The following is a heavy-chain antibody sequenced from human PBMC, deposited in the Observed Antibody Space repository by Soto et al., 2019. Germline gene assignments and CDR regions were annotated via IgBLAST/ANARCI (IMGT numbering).Heavy chain of an antibody. D-gene: IGHD6-6*01. J-gene: IGHJ6*02. CDR1: GFTFSSYA. CDR2: ISGSGGST. CDR3: AKRIAARPMARYYYYYGMDV. V-gene: IGHV3-23*01. Sequence: GGSLRLSCAASGFTFSSYAMSWVRQAPGKGLEWVSAISGSGGSTYYADSVKGRFTISRDNSKNTLYLQMNSLRAEDTAVYYCAKRIAARPMARYYYYYGMDVWGQGTTVTVSS.